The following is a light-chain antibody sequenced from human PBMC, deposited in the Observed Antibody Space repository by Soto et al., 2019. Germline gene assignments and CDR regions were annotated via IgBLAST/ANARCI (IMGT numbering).Light chain of an antibody. Sequence: EIVLTQSPATLSLSPGERATLSCRASQSVSSLLAWYQQKPGQAPRLLIYDASNRATGIPARFSGSGSGTDFTLTISSLEPEDFAVYYCQQRRNWPITFGQGTRLEMK. V-gene: IGKV3-11*01. CDR1: QSVSSL. CDR3: QQRRNWPIT. J-gene: IGKJ5*01. CDR2: DAS.